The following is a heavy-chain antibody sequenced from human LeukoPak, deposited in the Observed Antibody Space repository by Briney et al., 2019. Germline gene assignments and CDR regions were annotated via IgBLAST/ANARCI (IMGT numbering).Heavy chain of an antibody. V-gene: IGHV3-7*01. CDR2: IKKDGSEK. CDR3: ARTMVRGVADAFDI. D-gene: IGHD3-10*01. CDR1: GFTFSSHW. Sequence: GGSLRLSCAASGFTFSSHWMSWVGQAPGKGLEWVANIKKDGSEKYYVDSVKGRFTISRDNAKNSLYLQMNSLRAEDTAVYYCARTMVRGVADAFDIWGQGTMVTVSS. J-gene: IGHJ3*02.